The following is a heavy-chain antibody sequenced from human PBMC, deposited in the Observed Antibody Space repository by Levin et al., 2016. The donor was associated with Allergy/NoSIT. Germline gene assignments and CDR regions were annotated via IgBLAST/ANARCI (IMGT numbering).Heavy chain of an antibody. CDR1: GFTFSSSA. J-gene: IGHJ4*02. Sequence: GESLKISCVASGFTFSSSAMSWVRQAPGKGLEWVSSLSSGGGTTYYADSLRGRFTISRDNSNNTLYLHMNSLRAEDTAVYYCARKGVYCSGGGCYQPWGQGTLVTVSS. CDR2: LSSGGGTT. D-gene: IGHD2-15*01. V-gene: IGHV3-23*01. CDR3: ARKGVYCSGGGCYQP.